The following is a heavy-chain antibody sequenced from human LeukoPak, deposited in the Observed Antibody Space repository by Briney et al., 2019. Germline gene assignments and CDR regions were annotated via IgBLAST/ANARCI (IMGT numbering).Heavy chain of an antibody. V-gene: IGHV3-23*01. D-gene: IGHD2-15*01. CDR1: GITYSTYG. Sequence: GGSLRLSCAASGITYSTYGMSWVRQAPGKGLEWVSSIIGSGVSTYYADSVKGRFTISRDNSKNTLYLQMNSLRAEDTAVYYCAKDASGTFDYWGQGTLVTVSS. J-gene: IGHJ4*02. CDR2: IIGSGVST. CDR3: AKDASGTFDY.